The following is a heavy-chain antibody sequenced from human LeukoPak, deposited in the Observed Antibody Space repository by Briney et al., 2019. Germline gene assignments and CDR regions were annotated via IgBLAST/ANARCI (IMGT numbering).Heavy chain of an antibody. J-gene: IGHJ5*02. CDR2: INPNSGGT. CDR3: ARDGSDVFGGLDP. CDR1: GYTFTGYY. Sequence: ASVKVSCKASGYTFTGYYMHWVRQAPGQGLEWMGWINPNSGGTNYAQKFQGRVTMTRDTSISTAYMELSRLRSDDTAVYYCARDGSDVFGGLDPWGQGTLVTVSS. D-gene: IGHD3-16*01. V-gene: IGHV1-2*02.